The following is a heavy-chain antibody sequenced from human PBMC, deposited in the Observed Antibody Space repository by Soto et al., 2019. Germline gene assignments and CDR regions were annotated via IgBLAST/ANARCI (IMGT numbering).Heavy chain of an antibody. D-gene: IGHD2-2*01. V-gene: IGHV3-23*01. Sequence: PGGSLRLSCAASGFTFSNYAMSWVRQAPGKGLEWVSAISGSGSSTAYADSVKGRFTISRDNAKNTLYLQMDSLRADDTAVYYCAKTPISYCSSTSCYRYFDYWGRGTLVTVSS. J-gene: IGHJ4*02. CDR1: GFTFSNYA. CDR2: ISGSGSST. CDR3: AKTPISYCSSTSCYRYFDY.